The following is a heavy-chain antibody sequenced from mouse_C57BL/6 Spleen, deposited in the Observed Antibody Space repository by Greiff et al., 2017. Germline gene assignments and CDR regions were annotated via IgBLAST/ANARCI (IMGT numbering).Heavy chain of an antibody. CDR2: IYPGDGDT. D-gene: IGHD3-2*02. CDR1: GYAFSSSW. CDR3: AREQLRLRHFDY. Sequence: VKLQESGPELVKPGASVKISCKASGYAFSSSWMNWVKQRPGKGLEWIGRIYPGDGDTNYNGKFKGKATLTADKSSSTAYMQLSSLTSEDSAVYFCAREQLRLRHFDYWGQGTTLTVSS. V-gene: IGHV1-82*01. J-gene: IGHJ2*01.